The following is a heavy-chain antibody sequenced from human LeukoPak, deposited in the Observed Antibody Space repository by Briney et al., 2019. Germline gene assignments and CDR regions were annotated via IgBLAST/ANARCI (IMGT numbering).Heavy chain of an antibody. Sequence: GGSLRLSCAASGFTFSTYGMSWVRQAPGKGLEWLSYISGSSSAINYADSVKGRFTISRDNAKNSLFLQMNSLRAEDTAVYYCARKGPWGQGTLVTVSS. V-gene: IGHV3-48*01. J-gene: IGHJ4*02. CDR2: ISGSSSAI. CDR3: ARKGP. CDR1: GFTFSTYG.